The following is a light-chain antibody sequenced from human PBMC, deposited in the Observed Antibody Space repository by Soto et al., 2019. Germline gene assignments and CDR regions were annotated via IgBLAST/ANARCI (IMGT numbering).Light chain of an antibody. CDR3: QQYGDSPFT. J-gene: IGKJ3*01. V-gene: IGKV3-20*01. CDR1: QSVVNSY. Sequence: DIVLTQSPGTLSLSPGERAILSCRASQSVVNSYLAWFRHKPGQAPRLLIHDASRRATGIPDRFSGSGSGTDFTLTISRLEPEDFAVYYCQQYGDSPFTFGPGTRVDIK. CDR2: DAS.